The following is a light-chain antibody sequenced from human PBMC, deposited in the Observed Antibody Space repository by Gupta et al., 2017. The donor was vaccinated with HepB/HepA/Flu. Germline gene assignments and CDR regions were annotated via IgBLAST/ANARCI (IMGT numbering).Light chain of an antibody. J-gene: IGLJ3*02. V-gene: IGLV2-23*02. Sequence: QSALTQPASVSGSPGPAITISCTGTSSDVGNYNLVSWYQHHPGKAPKLIIYEVNKRPSGVSNRFSGSKSGNTASLTISGLQAEDEADYYCCSYGGSSTLSVVLGGGTKLNVL. CDR1: SSDVGNYNL. CDR2: EVN. CDR3: CSYGGSSTLSVV.